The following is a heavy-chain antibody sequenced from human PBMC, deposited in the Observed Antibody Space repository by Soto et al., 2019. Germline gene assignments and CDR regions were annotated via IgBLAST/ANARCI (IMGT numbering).Heavy chain of an antibody. D-gene: IGHD3-10*01. CDR1: GFSLSTSGVG. Sequence: QITLKESGPTLVKPTQTLTLTCTFSGFSLSTSGVGVGWIRQPPGTALEWFALIYWDDDKRYSPSLRSRLTITKDTSKHQVVLTMTNMAHVDTATYYCAHVRPMVRGVNFSYYFDYWGQGTLVTDST. V-gene: IGHV2-5*02. CDR3: AHVRPMVRGVNFSYYFDY. CDR2: IYWDDDK. J-gene: IGHJ4*02.